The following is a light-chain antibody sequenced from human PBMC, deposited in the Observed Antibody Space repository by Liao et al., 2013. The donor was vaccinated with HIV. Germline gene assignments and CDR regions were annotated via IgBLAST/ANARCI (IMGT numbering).Light chain of an antibody. V-gene: IGLV3-21*01. Sequence: SYVLTQPPSVSVAPAKTARIICGGNNIGSKSVYWCQQRPGQAPVLVIYYDSDRPSGIPERFSGSNSGNTATLTISGTQAMDEADYYCQAWDSSTVVFGGGTKLTVL. J-gene: IGLJ2*01. CDR1: NIGSKS. CDR3: QAWDSSTVV. CDR2: YDS.